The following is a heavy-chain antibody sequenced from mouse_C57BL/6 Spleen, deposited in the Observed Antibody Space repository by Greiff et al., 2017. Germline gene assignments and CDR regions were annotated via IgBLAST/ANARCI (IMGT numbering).Heavy chain of an antibody. CDR2: IDPSDSYT. CDR3: ARNYYDSSPSAMDY. CDR1: GYTFTSYW. V-gene: IGHV1-69*01. J-gene: IGHJ4*01. Sequence: QVQLQQPGAELVMPGASVKLSCKASGYTFTSYWMHWVKQRPGQGLEWIGEIDPSDSYTNYNQKFKGKSTLTVDKSSSTAYMQLSSLTSEDSAVYYCARNYYDSSPSAMDYWGQGTSVTVSS. D-gene: IGHD1-1*01.